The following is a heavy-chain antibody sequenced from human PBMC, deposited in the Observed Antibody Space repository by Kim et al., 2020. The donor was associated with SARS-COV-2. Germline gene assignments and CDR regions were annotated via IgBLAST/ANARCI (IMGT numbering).Heavy chain of an antibody. CDR1: GDSISSTSW. V-gene: IGHV4-4*02. D-gene: IGHD5-12*01. J-gene: IGHJ4*01. Sequence: SETLSLTCAVSGDSISSTSWWSWVRQSPGKGLEWIGEIHHSGRTNYNPSLKSRVSISIDTSKNQFSLKLSSVSAADTAVYYCARENYSGSDYWGHGTLVTVS. CDR2: IHHSGRT. CDR3: ARENYSGSDY.